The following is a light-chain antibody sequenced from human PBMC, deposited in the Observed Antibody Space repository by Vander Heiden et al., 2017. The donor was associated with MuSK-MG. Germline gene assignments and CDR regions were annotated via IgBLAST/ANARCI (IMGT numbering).Light chain of an antibody. CDR2: STR. J-gene: IGLJ3*02. CDR1: TGSFTSGYY. V-gene: IGLV7-43*01. CDR3: LLYYGGAQR. Sequence: VVTQEPSLTVSTGSTVTPPSASSTGSFTSGYYPNWFQQHPGQAPRAVIYSTRNTSPWTPARFSGSLLGGKAALTLSVVQTEDEAEYYCLLYYGGAQRFGGGTKLTVL.